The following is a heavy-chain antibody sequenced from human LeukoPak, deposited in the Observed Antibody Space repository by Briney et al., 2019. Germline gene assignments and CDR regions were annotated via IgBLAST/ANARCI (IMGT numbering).Heavy chain of an antibody. J-gene: IGHJ4*02. CDR3: ATSARTYIGSSLDY. D-gene: IGHD2-15*01. Sequence: GGSLRLSCAASGFTSGTYWMHWVRQDPGKRLVWVSRISSDASITSYANPVKGRFTISRDNAKNTLYLQMNSLRAEDTALYYCATSARTYIGSSLDYWGQGTLVTVSS. V-gene: IGHV3-74*01. CDR1: GFTSGTYW. CDR2: ISSDASIT.